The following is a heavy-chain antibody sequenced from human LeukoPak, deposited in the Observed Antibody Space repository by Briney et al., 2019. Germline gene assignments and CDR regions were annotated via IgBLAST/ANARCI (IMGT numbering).Heavy chain of an antibody. J-gene: IGHJ1*01. CDR3: ASRGPYDSSGYYHRGSEYFQH. CDR2: INHSGST. D-gene: IGHD3-22*01. Sequence: SETLSLTCAVYGGSFSGYYWSWIRQPPGKGLEWIGEINHSGSTNYNPSLKSRVTISVDTSKNQFSLKLSSVTAADTAVYYCASRGPYDSSGYYHRGSEYFQHWGQGTLVTVSS. CDR1: GGSFSGYY. V-gene: IGHV4-34*01.